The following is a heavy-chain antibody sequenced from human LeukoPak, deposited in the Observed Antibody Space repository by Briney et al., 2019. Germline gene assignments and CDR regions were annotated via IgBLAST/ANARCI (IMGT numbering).Heavy chain of an antibody. CDR1: GGSISSYY. V-gene: IGHV4-59*01. D-gene: IGHD6-19*01. Sequence: KPSETLSLTGTVSGGSISSYYWSWIRQTPGKGLEWIGYIYYSGSTNYNPSLKSRVTISVDTSKNQVSLKLSSVTAADTAVYYCARDFSDWSYFDYWGQGTLVTVSS. CDR3: ARDFSDWSYFDY. J-gene: IGHJ4*02. CDR2: IYYSGST.